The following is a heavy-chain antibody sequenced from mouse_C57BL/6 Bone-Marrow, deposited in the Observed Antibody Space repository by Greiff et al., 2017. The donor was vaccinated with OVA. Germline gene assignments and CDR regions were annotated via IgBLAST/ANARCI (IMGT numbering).Heavy chain of an antibody. V-gene: IGHV1-59*01. CDR1: GYTFTSYW. J-gene: IGHJ3*01. Sequence: VQLVESGAELVRPGTSVKLSCKASGYTFTSYWMHWVKQRPGQGLEWIGVIDPSDSYTNYNQKFKGKATLTVDTSSSTAYMQLSSLTSEDSAVYYCARGNYTLFAYWGQGTLVTVSA. CDR3: ARGNYTLFAY. CDR2: IDPSDSYT. D-gene: IGHD5-1-1*01.